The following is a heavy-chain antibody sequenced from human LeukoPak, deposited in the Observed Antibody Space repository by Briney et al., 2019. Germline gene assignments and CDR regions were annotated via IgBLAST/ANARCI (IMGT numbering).Heavy chain of an antibody. D-gene: IGHD3-10*01. Sequence: GSPKVSCTPSLYTFSIYGTSSVPHTPEQRVWWMGWICAYNGNTNYAQKLQGRVTMTTDTSTSTAYMELRSLRSDDTAVYYCARAPMVRGVAHYNWFDPWGQGTLVTVSS. CDR3: ARAPMVRGVAHYNWFDP. J-gene: IGHJ5*02. V-gene: IGHV1-18*04. CDR2: ICAYNGNT. CDR1: LYTFSIYG.